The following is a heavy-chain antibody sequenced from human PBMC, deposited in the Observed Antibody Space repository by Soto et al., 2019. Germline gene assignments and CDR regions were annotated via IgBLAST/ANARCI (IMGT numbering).Heavy chain of an antibody. D-gene: IGHD6-19*01. J-gene: IGHJ5*01. CDR1: GGSISSYH. V-gene: IGHV4-4*07. Sequence: SETLSLTCPVSGGSISSYHWGWIRQPAGKGLESIGRIYTSGSTNYNPSLRSRVTMSVDTCQNQFSLKLSSVTAADTAVYYCARATREVAGTNWFDSWGQGTLVTVSS. CDR3: ARATREVAGTNWFDS. CDR2: IYTSGST.